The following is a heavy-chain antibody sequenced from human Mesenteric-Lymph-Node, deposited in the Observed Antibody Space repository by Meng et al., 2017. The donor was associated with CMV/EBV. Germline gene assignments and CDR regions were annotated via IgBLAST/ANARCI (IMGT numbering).Heavy chain of an antibody. CDR2: IYGGGNT. D-gene: IGHD6-6*01. Sequence: GESLKISCVASGVTFENLWMTWVRQAPGKGPEWVSVIYGGGNTYYADSVKGRFTISRDNSKNTLFLQMNSLRVEDTAVYYCAGDFVAARPPYYYYGMDVWGQGTTVTVSS. V-gene: IGHV3-53*01. CDR3: AGDFVAARPPYYYYGMDV. CDR1: GVTFENLW. J-gene: IGHJ6*02.